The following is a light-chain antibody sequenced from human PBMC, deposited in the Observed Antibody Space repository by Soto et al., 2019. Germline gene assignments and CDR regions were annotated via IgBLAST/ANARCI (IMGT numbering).Light chain of an antibody. V-gene: IGLV2-14*03. J-gene: IGLJ1*01. CDR3: NSYTSSSPYV. CDR1: SSDVGGFNY. Sequence: HSALTQPASVSGSPGQSITISCTGTSSDVGGFNYVSWYQQHPGKAPKLMIYDVTNRPSGVSYRFSGSKSGNTASLTISGLQAEDEADYYCNSYTSSSPYVFGTGTKLTVL. CDR2: DVT.